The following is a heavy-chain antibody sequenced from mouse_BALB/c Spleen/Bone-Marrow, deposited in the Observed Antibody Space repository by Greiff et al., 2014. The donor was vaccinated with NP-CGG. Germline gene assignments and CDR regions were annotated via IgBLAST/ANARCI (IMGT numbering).Heavy chain of an antibody. Sequence: EVQLQQSGAELVRSGASVKLSCTASGFNIKDYYMHWVKQRPEQGLEWIGWIDPENGDTEYAPKFQGKATMTADTSSNTAYLQLSSLTSEDTAVYYCNGNYYAMDYWGQGPSVTVSS. V-gene: IGHV14-4*02. D-gene: IGHD2-1*01. J-gene: IGHJ4*01. CDR1: GFNIKDYY. CDR2: IDPENGDT. CDR3: NGNYYAMDY.